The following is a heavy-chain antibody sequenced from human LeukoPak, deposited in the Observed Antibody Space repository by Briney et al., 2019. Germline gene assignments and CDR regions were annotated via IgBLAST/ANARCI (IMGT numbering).Heavy chain of an antibody. CDR1: GFTFTISA. J-gene: IGHJ4*02. CDR3: AAVPFFGFLEWLSPYYFDY. V-gene: IGHV1-58*01. Sequence: SVKVSCKASGFTFTISAVQWVRQARGQRLEWIGWIVVGSGNTNYAQKFQERVTITRDMSTSTAYMELSSLRSGDTAVYYCAAVPFFGFLEWLSPYYFDYWGQGTLVTVSS. D-gene: IGHD3-3*01. CDR2: IVVGSGNT.